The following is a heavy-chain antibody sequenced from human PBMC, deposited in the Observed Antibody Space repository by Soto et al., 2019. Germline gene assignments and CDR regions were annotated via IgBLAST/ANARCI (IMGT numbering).Heavy chain of an antibody. V-gene: IGHV3-30-3*01. CDR2: ISYDGSNK. Sequence: SLRLSCAASGFTFSSYAMHWVRQAPGKGLEWVAVISYDGSNKYYADSVKGRFTISRDNSKNTLYLQMNSLRAEDTAVYYCAREGGSYLSFIYYYGMDVWRQGTTVTVSS. CDR3: AREGGSYLSFIYYYGMDV. J-gene: IGHJ6*02. D-gene: IGHD1-26*01. CDR1: GFTFSSYA.